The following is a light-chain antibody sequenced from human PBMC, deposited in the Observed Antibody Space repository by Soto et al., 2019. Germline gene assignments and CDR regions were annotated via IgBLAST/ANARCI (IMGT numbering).Light chain of an antibody. CDR1: SSNLGSNS. CDR3: AAWDDSLKGPV. V-gene: IGLV1-44*01. Sequence: QSVLTQPPSASGTPGQSVTISCSGSSSNLGSNSVNWYQHLPGTAPKLLMYSNNQRPSGVPDRFSGSKSGTSASLAISGLQSEDEAEYYCAAWDDSLKGPVFGGRTQLTVL. J-gene: IGLJ3*02. CDR2: SNN.